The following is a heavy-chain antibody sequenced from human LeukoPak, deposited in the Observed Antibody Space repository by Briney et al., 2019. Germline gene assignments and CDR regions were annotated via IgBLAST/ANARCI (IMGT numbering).Heavy chain of an antibody. CDR3: ARHQYSSGWGGFVNYYYYYGMDV. CDR2: VYYSGST. D-gene: IGHD6-19*01. J-gene: IGHJ6*02. CDR1: GGSISGYY. V-gene: IGHV4-59*08. Sequence: PSETLSFKCSVSGGSISGYYWMWIGQAQGQGLEGMVNVYYSGSTNYNTSLKSRVTISVDTTKNQFSLKLSSVTAADRAVYYCARHQYSSGWGGFVNYYYYYGMDVWGQGTTVTVSS.